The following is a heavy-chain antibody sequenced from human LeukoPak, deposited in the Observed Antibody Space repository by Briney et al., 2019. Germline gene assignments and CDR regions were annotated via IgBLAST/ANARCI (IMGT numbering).Heavy chain of an antibody. D-gene: IGHD4-17*01. CDR1: GFTFSSYS. J-gene: IGHJ4*02. CDR3: ARDLGGYGDSGTNFDY. CDR2: ISTSSIYI. Sequence: GGSLRLSCAASGFTFSSYSMNWVRQAPGKGLEWVSAISTSSIYIYYADSVKGRFTISRHNAKKSLYLQMNSLKAKDTAVYYCARDLGGYGDSGTNFDYWGQGTLVTVSS. V-gene: IGHV3-21*01.